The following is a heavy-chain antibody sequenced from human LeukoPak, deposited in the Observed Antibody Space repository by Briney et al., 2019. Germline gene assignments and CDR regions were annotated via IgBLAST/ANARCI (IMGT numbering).Heavy chain of an antibody. CDR3: ARGRDWNDA. J-gene: IGHJ5*02. V-gene: IGHV3-7*01. Sequence: PGGSLRLSCTASGFSFSIYWMSWVRQAPGKGLEWVANIKQGGGEKYYVDSVKGRFTISRDNAKKSVYLQMNSLRVDDTAVYYCARGRDWNDARGPGTLVTVSS. CDR1: GFSFSIYW. CDR2: IKQGGGEK.